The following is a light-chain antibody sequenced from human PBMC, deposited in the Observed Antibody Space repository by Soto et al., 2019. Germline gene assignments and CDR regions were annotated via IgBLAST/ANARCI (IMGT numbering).Light chain of an antibody. CDR3: QQYNKWPPRT. V-gene: IGKV3-15*01. J-gene: IGKJ1*01. CDR1: QSVSSY. CDR2: GAS. Sequence: EIVMTQSPATLSVSPGERATLSCRASQSVSSYLAWYQQKPGQAPRLLIYGASTRATGIPARFSGSGSGTEFTLTISSLQPEDFAVYYCQQYNKWPPRTFGQGTKVDIK.